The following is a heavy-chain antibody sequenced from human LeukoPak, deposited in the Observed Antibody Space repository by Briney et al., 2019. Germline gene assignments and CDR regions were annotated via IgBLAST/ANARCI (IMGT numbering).Heavy chain of an antibody. CDR3: ARGDIYYDSSGYYYGDY. CDR2: IKQDGSEK. J-gene: IGHJ4*02. V-gene: IGHV3-7*01. Sequence: GGSLRLSCAASGFTFSSYWMSWVRQAPGKGLEWVANIKQDGSEKYYVDSVKGRFTISRDNAKNSLYLQMNSLRAEDTAVYYCARGDIYYDSSGYYYGDYWGQGTLVTVPS. CDR1: GFTFSSYW. D-gene: IGHD3-22*01.